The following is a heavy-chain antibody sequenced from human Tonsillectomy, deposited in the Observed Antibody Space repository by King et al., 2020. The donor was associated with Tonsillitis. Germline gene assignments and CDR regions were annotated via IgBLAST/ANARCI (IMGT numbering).Heavy chain of an antibody. V-gene: IGHV3-30*18. CDR2: ISYDGRNK. Sequence: VQLVESGGGVVQPGRSLTLSCAASGFTFGVYGMHWVRQAPGKGLEWVAVISYDGRNKYYADSVKGRFTISRDDSENTLYLEMNSLRAEDTAVYYCAKGRDRSGYSFVTDYWGQGTLVTVSS. CDR3: AKGRDRSGYSFVTDY. D-gene: IGHD3-22*01. CDR1: GFTFGVYG. J-gene: IGHJ4*02.